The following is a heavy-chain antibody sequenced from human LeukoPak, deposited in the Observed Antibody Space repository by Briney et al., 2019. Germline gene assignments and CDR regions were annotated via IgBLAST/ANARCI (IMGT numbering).Heavy chain of an antibody. D-gene: IGHD3-10*01. CDR2: IKQDGSEK. CDR1: GFTFSSYW. Sequence: GGSLRLSCAASGFTFSSYWMSWVRQAPGKGLEWVANIKQDGSEKFYVDSVKGRFTISRGNAKNSLYLQMNSLRAEDTAVYYCARGYYYGSGSYYFDYWGQGTLVTVSS. CDR3: ARGYYYGSGSYYFDY. V-gene: IGHV3-7*01. J-gene: IGHJ4*02.